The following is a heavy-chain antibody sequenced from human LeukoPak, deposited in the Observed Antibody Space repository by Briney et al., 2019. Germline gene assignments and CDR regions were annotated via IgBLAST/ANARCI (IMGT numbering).Heavy chain of an antibody. J-gene: IGHJ6*02. CDR2: ISYTGRNT. CDR3: AKASCGGECYYAMDV. V-gene: IGHV3-23*01. D-gene: IGHD2-21*01. Sequence: GGSLILSCAASGFTFSSNAMNWVRRAPEKGLEWVSRISYTGRNTYYADSVKGRFTISRDNSKNTLYLQMNSLRAEDTAVYYCAKASCGGECYYAMDVWGQGTTVIVSS. CDR1: GFTFSSNA.